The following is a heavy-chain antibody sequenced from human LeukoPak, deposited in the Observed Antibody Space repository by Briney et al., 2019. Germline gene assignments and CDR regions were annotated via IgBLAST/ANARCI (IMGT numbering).Heavy chain of an antibody. Sequence: GGSLRLSCAASGFTFSSYAMNWVRQAPGKGLEWVSGISGSAGSITYYADSVKGRFTISRDNSKNTLYLQMNSLRAEDTAVYYCARGLTYYDFWSGLDWFDPWGQGTLVTVSS. D-gene: IGHD3-3*01. CDR1: GFTFSSYA. CDR2: ISGSAGSIT. V-gene: IGHV3-23*01. J-gene: IGHJ5*02. CDR3: ARGLTYYDFWSGLDWFDP.